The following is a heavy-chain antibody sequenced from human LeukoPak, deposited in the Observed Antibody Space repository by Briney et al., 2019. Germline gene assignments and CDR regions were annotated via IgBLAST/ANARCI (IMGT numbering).Heavy chain of an antibody. J-gene: IGHJ4*02. D-gene: IGHD3-22*01. CDR1: GYTFTSYG. CDR2: ISVYNGDT. Sequence: ASVKVSCKASGYTFTSYGISWVRQAPGQGLEWMGWISVYNGDTNYAQKLQGRVTMTTDTSTSTAYMELRSLRSDDTAVYYCARVAGSYYDSSGYYLDWGQGTLVSVSS. CDR3: ARVAGSYYDSSGYYLD. V-gene: IGHV1-18*01.